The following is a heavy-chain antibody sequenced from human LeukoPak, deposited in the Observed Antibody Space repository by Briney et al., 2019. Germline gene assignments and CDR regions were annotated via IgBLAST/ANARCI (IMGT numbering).Heavy chain of an antibody. Sequence: GGSLRLSCAASGFTFSSYGMSWVRQTPGKGLEWVSAISGSGGSTYYADSVKGRFTISRDDSKNTLYLQMNSLRAEDTAVYYCAKHRFESGGYHSTDWGQGTLVTVSS. CDR2: ISGSGGST. V-gene: IGHV3-23*01. D-gene: IGHD3-22*01. J-gene: IGHJ4*02. CDR1: GFTFSSYG. CDR3: AKHRFESGGYHSTD.